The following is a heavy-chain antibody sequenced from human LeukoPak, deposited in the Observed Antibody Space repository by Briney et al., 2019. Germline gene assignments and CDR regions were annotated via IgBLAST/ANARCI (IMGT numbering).Heavy chain of an antibody. Sequence: KTSETLSLTCAVYGGSFSGYYWSWIRQPPGKGLEWIGEINHSGSTNYNPSLKSRVTISVDTSKNQFSLKLSSVTAADTAVYYCARGPGYCSSTSCFPLYYFDYWGQGTLVTVSS. V-gene: IGHV4-34*01. CDR1: GGSFSGYY. D-gene: IGHD2-2*01. CDR3: ARGPGYCSSTSCFPLYYFDY. CDR2: INHSGST. J-gene: IGHJ4*02.